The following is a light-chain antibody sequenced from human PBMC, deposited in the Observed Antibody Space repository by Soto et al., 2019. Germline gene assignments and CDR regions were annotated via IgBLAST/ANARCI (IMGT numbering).Light chain of an antibody. Sequence: RVMTQSPATLSVSPGERATLSCRASQSVSSNLAWYQQKPGQAPRLLIYGASTRATGIPARFSGSGSGTEFTLTISSLQSEDFAVYYCQRYNNWPPTWTFGQGTKV. CDR1: QSVSSN. CDR2: GAS. V-gene: IGKV3-15*01. CDR3: QRYNNWPPTWT. J-gene: IGKJ1*01.